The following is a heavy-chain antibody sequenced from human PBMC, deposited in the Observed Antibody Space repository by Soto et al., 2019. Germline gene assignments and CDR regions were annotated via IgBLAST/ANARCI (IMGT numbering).Heavy chain of an antibody. D-gene: IGHD6-13*01. CDR3: ARKQPGPYYYGIDV. J-gene: IGHJ6*02. V-gene: IGHV3-48*02. Sequence: EVQLVESGGGLVQPGGSLRLSCAASGFTFSDFGMNWVRQAPGKGLEWVSYIGGGSRAIYYAESVKGRFTISRDNAKNSLYLQLNSLRDEDTAVYYCARKQPGPYYYGIDVWGQVTTVTVSS. CDR2: IGGGSRAI. CDR1: GFTFSDFG.